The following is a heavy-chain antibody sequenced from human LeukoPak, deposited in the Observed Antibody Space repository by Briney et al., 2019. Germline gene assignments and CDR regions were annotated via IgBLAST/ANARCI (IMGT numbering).Heavy chain of an antibody. D-gene: IGHD3-3*01. CDR1: GGSISSYY. CDR2: IYTSGST. V-gene: IGHV4-4*07. CDR3: ARDGTEITIFGVVISYYFDY. Sequence: SETLSLTYTVSGGSISSYYWSWIRQPAGKGLEWIGRIYTSGSTNYNPSLKSRVTMSVDTSKNQFSLKLSSVTAADTAVYYCARDGTEITIFGVVISYYFDYWGQGTLVTVSS. J-gene: IGHJ4*02.